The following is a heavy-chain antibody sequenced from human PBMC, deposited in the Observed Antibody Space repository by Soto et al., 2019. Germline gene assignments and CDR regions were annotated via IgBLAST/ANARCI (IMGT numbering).Heavy chain of an antibody. J-gene: IGHJ3*02. V-gene: IGHV4-59*08. D-gene: IGHD3-16*02. Sequence: SETLSLTCTVSGGSISSYYWSWIRQPTGKGLEWIRYIYYSGSTNYNPSLKSRVTISVDTSKNQFSLKLSSVTAADTAVYYCARSRIMITFGGVIPDAFDIWGQGTMVTVSS. CDR2: IYYSGST. CDR3: ARSRIMITFGGVIPDAFDI. CDR1: GGSISSYY.